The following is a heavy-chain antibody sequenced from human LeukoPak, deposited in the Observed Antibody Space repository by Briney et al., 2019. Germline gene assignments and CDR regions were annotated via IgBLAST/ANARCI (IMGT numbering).Heavy chain of an antibody. Sequence: GGSLRLSCAASGFTFSTYAMSWVRQAPGKGLEWVSAISGRVVSTSYADSVRGRFTISRDNSKNTLYLQMNSLRAEDTAVYYCAREGGHFDYWGQGTLVTVSS. D-gene: IGHD3-16*01. CDR1: GFTFSTYA. CDR2: ISGRVVST. CDR3: AREGGHFDY. V-gene: IGHV3-23*01. J-gene: IGHJ4*02.